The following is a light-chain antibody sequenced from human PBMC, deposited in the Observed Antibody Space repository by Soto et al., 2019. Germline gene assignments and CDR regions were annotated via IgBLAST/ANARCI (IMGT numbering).Light chain of an antibody. J-gene: IGKJ1*01. CDR2: GAS. Sequence: EIVMTQSPATLPVSPGERATLSCRASQSVSSNLAWYQQKPGQAPRLLIYGASTRATGIPARFSGSGSGTEFTLTISSLQSEDFAVYYCQQYNNWPRTFGQGTKVDTK. CDR1: QSVSSN. CDR3: QQYNNWPRT. V-gene: IGKV3-15*01.